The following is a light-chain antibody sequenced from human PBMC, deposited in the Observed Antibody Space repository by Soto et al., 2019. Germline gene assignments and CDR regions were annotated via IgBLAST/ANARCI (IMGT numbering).Light chain of an antibody. CDR3: QQYNSWPGT. J-gene: IGKJ1*01. V-gene: IGKV3-15*01. CDR1: QSVSSN. Sequence: EIVMTQSPATLSVSPGERATLSCRASQSVSSNLAWYQQKPGQAPRLLIYGASTRATGIPARFSGSGSGTAFIPTISSRQSEDFAVYYCQQYNSWPGTFGQGTKVEIK. CDR2: GAS.